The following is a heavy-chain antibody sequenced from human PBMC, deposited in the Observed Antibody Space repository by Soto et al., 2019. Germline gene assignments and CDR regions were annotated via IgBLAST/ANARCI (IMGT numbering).Heavy chain of an antibody. CDR1: GDSVSSNSAA. CDR2: TYYRSKWYN. Sequence: QSQTLSLTCAISGDSVSSNSAAWNWIRQSPSRGLEWLGRTYYRSKWYNDYAVSVKSRITINPDTSKNQFSLQLNSVTPEDAAVYSCTSEAVRYCSGSSCFDYWGQGTLVTVSS. CDR3: TSEAVRYCSGSSCFDY. D-gene: IGHD2-15*01. V-gene: IGHV6-1*01. J-gene: IGHJ4*02.